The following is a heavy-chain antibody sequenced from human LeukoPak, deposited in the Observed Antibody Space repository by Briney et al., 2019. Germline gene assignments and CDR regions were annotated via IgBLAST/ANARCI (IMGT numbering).Heavy chain of an antibody. CDR3: ARVPNSGSYRSGRYYFDY. CDR1: GYTFTSYD. CDR2: MNPNSGNT. J-gene: IGHJ4*02. V-gene: IGHV1-8*03. D-gene: IGHD1-26*01. Sequence: ASVKVSCKASGYTFTSYDINWVRQATGQGLEWMGWMNPNSGNTGYAQKFQGRVTITRNTSISTAYMELSSLRSEDTAVYYCARVPNSGSYRSGRYYFDYWGQGTLVTVSS.